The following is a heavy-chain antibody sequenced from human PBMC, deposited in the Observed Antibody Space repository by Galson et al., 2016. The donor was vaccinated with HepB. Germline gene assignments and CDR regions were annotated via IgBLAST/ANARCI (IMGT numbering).Heavy chain of an antibody. Sequence: SLRLSCAASGFTFTSFGMHWVRQAPGKGLESVAVMSHDGRETFYGDSVKGRFTISRDNSKNTLYLQMNSLRAEDTAVYYCAKNLWRFYYDSGGYSGDYWGQGTLVTVSS. CDR1: GFTFTSFG. J-gene: IGHJ4*02. CDR2: MSHDGRET. CDR3: AKNLWRFYYDSGGYSGDY. V-gene: IGHV3-30*18. D-gene: IGHD3-22*01.